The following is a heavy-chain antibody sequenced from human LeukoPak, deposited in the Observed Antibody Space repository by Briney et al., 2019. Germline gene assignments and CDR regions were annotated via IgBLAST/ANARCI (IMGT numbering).Heavy chain of an antibody. D-gene: IGHD3-10*01. CDR2: IYPGDSDT. V-gene: IGHV5-51*01. J-gene: IGHJ5*02. CDR3: ARRLRGFGEANWFDP. Sequence: KYGESLKIFCKGSGYSFTSYWIGWVRQMPGKGLEWMGIIYPGDSDTRYSPSFQGQVTISADKSISTAYLQWSSLKASDTAMYYCARRLRGFGEANWFDPWGQGTLVTVSS. CDR1: GYSFTSYW.